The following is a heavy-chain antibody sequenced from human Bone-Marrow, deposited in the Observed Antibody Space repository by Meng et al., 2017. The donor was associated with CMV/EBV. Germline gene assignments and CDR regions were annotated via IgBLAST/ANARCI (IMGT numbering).Heavy chain of an antibody. D-gene: IGHD3-3*01. V-gene: IGHV4-38-2*02. CDR1: GYSISSGYY. CDR2: IYHSGST. CDR3: ARDFWSGYSHIYYYYYGMDV. Sequence: GSLRLSCTVSGYSISSGYYWGWIRQPPGKGLEGIGSIYHSGSTYYNPSLKSRVTISVDTSKNQFSLKLSSVTAADTAVYYCARDFWSGYSHIYYYYYGMDVWGQGTTVTVSS. J-gene: IGHJ6*02.